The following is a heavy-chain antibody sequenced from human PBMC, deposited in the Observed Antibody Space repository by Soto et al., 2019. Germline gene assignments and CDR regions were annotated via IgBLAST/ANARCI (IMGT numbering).Heavy chain of an antibody. CDR1: GYTFTTYG. Sequence: QVQLVQSGAEVRKPGASVKVSCKASGYTFTTYGISWVRQAPGQGLEWMGWISGYNGHTKYAQKFQGRVTMTTDTSTSTVYMGLRSLRSDDTAVYYCAREGEIPYYYYGLDVWGQGTTVTVSS. J-gene: IGHJ6*02. CDR2: ISGYNGHT. D-gene: IGHD3-16*01. V-gene: IGHV1-18*01. CDR3: AREGEIPYYYYGLDV.